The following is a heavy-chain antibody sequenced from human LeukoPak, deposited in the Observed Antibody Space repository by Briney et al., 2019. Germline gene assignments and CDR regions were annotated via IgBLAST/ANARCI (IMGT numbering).Heavy chain of an antibody. D-gene: IGHD3-16*01. Sequence: AGGSLRLSCTASGFTFGDYAMSWIRQAPGKGLEWVANIKHDGSEQIYVDSVKGRFTISRDNAKDSVYLQMNSLRAEDTAVYYCTRGLGEHGGVSDRWGQGTLVIVS. CDR2: IKHDGSEQ. V-gene: IGHV3-7*01. CDR3: TRGLGEHGGVSDR. CDR1: GFTFGDYA. J-gene: IGHJ5*02.